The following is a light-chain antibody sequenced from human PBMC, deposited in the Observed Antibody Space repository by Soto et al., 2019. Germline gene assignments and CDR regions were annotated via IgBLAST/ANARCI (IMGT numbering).Light chain of an antibody. J-gene: IGKJ5*01. CDR2: AAS. CDR1: EDIRND. CDR3: QQSYSTPIT. Sequence: DIQMTQSPSTLSASVGDRVTITCRASEDIRNDLGWYQQKPGKAPKLLIYAASSLQSGVPSRFNGSGSGTDFTLTISSLQPEDFATYYCQQSYSTPITFGQGTRLEIK. V-gene: IGKV1-39*01.